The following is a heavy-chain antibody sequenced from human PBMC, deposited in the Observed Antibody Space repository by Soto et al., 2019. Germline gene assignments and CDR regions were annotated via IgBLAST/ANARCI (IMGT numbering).Heavy chain of an antibody. Sequence: GGPLRLSCAASGFTFSSYWMSWVRQAPGKGLEWVANIKQDGSEKYYVDSVKGRFTISRDNAKNSLYLQMNSLRAEDTAVYYCARDRGVTTPYYYYGMDVWGQGTTVTVSS. CDR3: ARDRGVTTPYYYYGMDV. V-gene: IGHV3-7*01. D-gene: IGHD4-17*01. CDR1: GFTFSSYW. CDR2: IKQDGSEK. J-gene: IGHJ6*02.